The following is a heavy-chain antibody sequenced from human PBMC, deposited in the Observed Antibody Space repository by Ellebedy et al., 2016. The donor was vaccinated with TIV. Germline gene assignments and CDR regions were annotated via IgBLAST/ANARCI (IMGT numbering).Heavy chain of an antibody. CDR2: VFSSGTT. Sequence: SETLSLXXTVSGGSISSFYWSWVRQPPGKGLEWLGYVFSSGTTEYNPSPQSRVTILVDTSKNQFSLKLSSVTAADTAVYFCARGKHRGSSNYYYYYMDVWGNGTTVAVSS. J-gene: IGHJ6*03. CDR3: ARGKHRGSSNYYYYYMDV. D-gene: IGHD6-13*01. V-gene: IGHV4-59*01. CDR1: GGSISSFY.